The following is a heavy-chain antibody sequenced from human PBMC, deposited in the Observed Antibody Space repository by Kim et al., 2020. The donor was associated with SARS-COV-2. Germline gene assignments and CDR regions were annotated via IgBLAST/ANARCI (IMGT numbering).Heavy chain of an antibody. J-gene: IGHJ4*02. V-gene: IGHV3-23*01. Sequence: GGSLRLSCTTSGFTFTGYAMSWVRQAPGKGLEWVSSIDGSDGTTYYVDSVKGRFTIPRDDSKSTLYLWMTSLRADDTAVYYCLKGGWGWIWDHWGQGAHVTIAS. CDR3: LKGGWGWIWDH. CDR2: IDGSDGTT. CDR1: GFTFTGYA. D-gene: IGHD2-2*03.